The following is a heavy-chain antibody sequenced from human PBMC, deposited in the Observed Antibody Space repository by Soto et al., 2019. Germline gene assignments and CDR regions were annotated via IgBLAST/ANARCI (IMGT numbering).Heavy chain of an antibody. J-gene: IGHJ5*02. CDR3: AKDLSATIVVVPAAIRGHNWFDP. V-gene: IGHV3-30*18. CDR2: ISYDGSNK. Sequence: PGGSLRLSCAASGFTFSSYGMHWVRQAPGKGLEWVAVISYDGSNKYYADSVKGRFTISRDNSKNTLYLQMNSLRAEDTAVYYCAKDLSATIVVVPAAIRGHNWFDPWGQGTLVTVSS. D-gene: IGHD2-2*02. CDR1: GFTFSSYG.